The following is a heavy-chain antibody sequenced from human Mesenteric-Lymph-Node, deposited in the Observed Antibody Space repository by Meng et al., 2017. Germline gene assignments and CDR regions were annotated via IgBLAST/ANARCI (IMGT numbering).Heavy chain of an antibody. CDR1: GGSISSSSYY. Sequence: SETLSLTCTVSGGSISSSSYYWGWIRQPPGKGREWIGSIYYSGSTYYNPSLKSRVTISVDTSKNQFSLKLSSVTAADTAVYYCASGEQQLVRQAFDIWGQGTMVTVSS. CDR3: ASGEQQLVRQAFDI. CDR2: IYYSGST. D-gene: IGHD6-13*01. V-gene: IGHV4-39*07. J-gene: IGHJ3*02.